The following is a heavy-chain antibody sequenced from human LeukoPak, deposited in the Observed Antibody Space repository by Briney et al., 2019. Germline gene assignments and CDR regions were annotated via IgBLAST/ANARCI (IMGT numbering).Heavy chain of an antibody. CDR3: ARDHSSSQRYYFDY. Sequence: SGTLSLTCAVSGGSISSSNWWSWVRQPPGKGLEWIGEIYHSGSTNYNPSLKSRVTISVDKSKNQFSLKLSSVTAADTAVYYCARDHSSSQRYYFDYWGQGTLVTVSS. V-gene: IGHV4-4*02. J-gene: IGHJ4*02. CDR1: GGSISSSNW. CDR2: IYHSGST. D-gene: IGHD6-13*01.